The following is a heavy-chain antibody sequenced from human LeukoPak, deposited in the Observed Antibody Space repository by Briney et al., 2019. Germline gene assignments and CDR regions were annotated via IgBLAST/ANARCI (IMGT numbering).Heavy chain of an antibody. D-gene: IGHD7-27*01. V-gene: IGHV3-21*01. CDR2: ISSSSSYI. CDR3: ARDYRANWGFDY. Sequence: XWVXXXXGKGLEWVSSISSSSSYIYYANSVKGRFTISRDNAKNSLYLQMNSLRAEDTAVYYCARDYRANWGFDYWGQGTLVTVSS. J-gene: IGHJ4*02.